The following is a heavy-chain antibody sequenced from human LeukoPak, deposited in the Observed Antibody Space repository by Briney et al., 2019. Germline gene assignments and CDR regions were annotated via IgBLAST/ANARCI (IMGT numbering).Heavy chain of an antibody. CDR2: IYYSGST. D-gene: IGHD3-9*01. J-gene: IGHJ4*02. CDR1: GGSISSYY. Sequence: PSETLSLTCTVSGGSISSYYWSWIRQPPGKGLEWIGYIYYSGSTNYNPSLKSRVTISVDTSKNQFSLKLSSVTAADTAVYYCARMVSTGVRYFDWSPYYFDYWGQGTLVTVSS. V-gene: IGHV4-59*01. CDR3: ARMVSTGVRYFDWSPYYFDY.